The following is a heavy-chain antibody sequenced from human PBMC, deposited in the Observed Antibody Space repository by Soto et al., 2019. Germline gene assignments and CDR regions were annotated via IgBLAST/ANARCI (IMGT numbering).Heavy chain of an antibody. CDR2: IYGGGTT. CDR1: GFAVSSKY. Sequence: EVQLVESGGGLIQPGGSLRLSCAASGFAVSSKYMTWVRQAPGKGLEWVSVIYGGGTTYYADSVKGRFTISRDTSKNTLYLQMNSRRAADTAVYYCVQTTGWPGFDFWGQGTLVTVSS. D-gene: IGHD6-19*01. V-gene: IGHV3-53*01. CDR3: VQTTGWPGFDF. J-gene: IGHJ4*02.